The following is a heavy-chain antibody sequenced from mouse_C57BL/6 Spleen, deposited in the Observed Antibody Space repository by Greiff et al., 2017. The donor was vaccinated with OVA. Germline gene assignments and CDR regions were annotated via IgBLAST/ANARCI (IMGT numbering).Heavy chain of an antibody. D-gene: IGHD2-3*01. V-gene: IGHV1-82*01. CDR2: IYPGDGDT. Sequence: VKLQESGPELVKPGASVKISCKASGYAFSSSWMNWVKQRPGKGLEWIGRIYPGDGDTNYNGKFKGKATLTADKSSSTAYMQLSSLTSEDSAVYVCAREDDGYPYYYAMDYWGQGTSVTVSS. CDR1: GYAFSSSW. J-gene: IGHJ4*01. CDR3: AREDDGYPYYYAMDY.